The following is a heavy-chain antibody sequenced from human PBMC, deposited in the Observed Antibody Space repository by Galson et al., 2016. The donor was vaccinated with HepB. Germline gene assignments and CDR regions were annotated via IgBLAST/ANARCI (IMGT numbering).Heavy chain of an antibody. CDR3: TKLSAEDWLYHNWFDP. CDR1: GFSFRTYA. J-gene: IGHJ5*02. D-gene: IGHD3/OR15-3a*01. CDR2: INNRGITT. V-gene: IGHV3-23*01. Sequence: SLRLSCAASGFSFRTYAMSWVRQAPGKGLEWVSTINNRGITTYYEDSVKGRFTISRDNANNTLSMQMNSLRVEDTAVYYCTKLSAEDWLYHNWFDPWGLGTLVTVSS.